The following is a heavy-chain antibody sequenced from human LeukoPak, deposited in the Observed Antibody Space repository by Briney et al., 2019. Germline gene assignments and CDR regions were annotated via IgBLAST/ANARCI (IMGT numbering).Heavy chain of an antibody. Sequence: GGSLRLSCAASGFTFSSYAMSWVRQAPGKGLEWVSAISGSGGSTYYADSVKGRFTISRDNSKNTLYLQMNSLRAEDTAVYYCARVPRRGYSYPIGYYMDVWGKGTTVTVSS. CDR3: ARVPRRGYSYPIGYYMDV. J-gene: IGHJ6*03. V-gene: IGHV3-23*01. D-gene: IGHD5-18*01. CDR1: GFTFSSYA. CDR2: ISGSGGST.